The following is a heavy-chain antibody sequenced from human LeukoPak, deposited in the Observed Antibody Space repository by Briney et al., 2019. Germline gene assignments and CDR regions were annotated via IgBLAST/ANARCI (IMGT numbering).Heavy chain of an antibody. V-gene: IGHV3-74*01. J-gene: IGHJ4*02. CDR3: AKDVVVVAATGDDY. CDR2: INTDGRST. Sequence: GGSLRLSCAASGFTFSSYWMHWVRQAPGKGLVWVSGINTDGRSTSYADSVKGRFTISRDNSKNTLYLQMNSLRAEDTAVYYCAKDVVVVAATGDDYWGQGTLVTVSS. CDR1: GFTFSSYW. D-gene: IGHD2-15*01.